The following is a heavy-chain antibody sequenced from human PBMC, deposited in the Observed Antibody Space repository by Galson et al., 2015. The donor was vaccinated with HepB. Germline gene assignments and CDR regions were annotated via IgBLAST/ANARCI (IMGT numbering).Heavy chain of an antibody. CDR3: ARAGQGAIEYSSSSDPFDY. J-gene: IGHJ4*02. CDR2: ISGSGGST. D-gene: IGHD6-6*01. Sequence: SLRLSCAASGFTFSSYAMSWVRQAPGKGLEWVSAISGSGGSTYYADSVKGRFTISRDNSKNTLYLQMNSLRAEDTAVYYCARAGQGAIEYSSSSDPFDYWGQGTLVTVSS. CDR1: GFTFSSYA. V-gene: IGHV3-23*01.